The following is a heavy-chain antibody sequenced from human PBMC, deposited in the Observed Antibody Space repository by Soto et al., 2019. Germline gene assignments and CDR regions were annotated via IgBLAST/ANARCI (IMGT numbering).Heavy chain of an antibody. D-gene: IGHD5-18*01. J-gene: IGHJ6*02. CDR3: AREWGTAMVTDYYYGMDV. Sequence: ASVKVSCKASGYTFTSYYMHWVRQAPGQGLEWMGIINPSGGSTSYAQKFQGRVTMTRDTSTSTVYMELSSLRSEDTAVYYCAREWGTAMVTDYYYGMDVWAQGTTVTVSS. V-gene: IGHV1-46*01. CDR2: INPSGGST. CDR1: GYTFTSYY.